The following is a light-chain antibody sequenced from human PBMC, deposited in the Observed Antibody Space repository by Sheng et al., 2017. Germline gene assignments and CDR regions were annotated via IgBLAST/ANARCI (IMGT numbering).Light chain of an antibody. V-gene: IGKV3-15*01. CDR2: GAS. J-gene: IGKJ1*01. CDR3: QQYHNWPPWA. CDR1: QSVSSN. Sequence: EIVMTQSPGTLSVSPGERATLSCRASQSVSSNLAWYQQKPGQAPRLLIYGASTRATGIPARFSGSGSGTEFTLTISSLQSEDFAVYYCQQYHNWPPWAFG.